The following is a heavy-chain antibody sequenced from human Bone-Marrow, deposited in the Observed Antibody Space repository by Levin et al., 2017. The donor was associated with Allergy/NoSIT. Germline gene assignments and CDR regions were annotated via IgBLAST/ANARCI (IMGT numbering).Heavy chain of an antibody. D-gene: IGHD2-15*01. CDR3: ARQRRYCSGGSCRVRPPGHYGMDV. CDR1: GYSFTSYW. Sequence: KVSCKGSGYSFTSYWIGWVRQMPGKGLEWMGIIYPGDSDTRYSPSFQGQVTISADKSISTAYLQWSSLKASDTAMYYCARQRRYCSGGSCRVRPPGHYGMDVWGQGTTVTVSS. V-gene: IGHV5-51*01. CDR2: IYPGDSDT. J-gene: IGHJ6*02.